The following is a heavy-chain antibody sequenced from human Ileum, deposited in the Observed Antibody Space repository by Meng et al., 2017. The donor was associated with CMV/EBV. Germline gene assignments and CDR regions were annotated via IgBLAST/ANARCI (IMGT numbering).Heavy chain of an antibody. CDR3: ARAPPPETTVMGWSGP. V-gene: IGHV1-69*02. CDR1: GGAFSPYT. J-gene: IGHJ5*02. CDR2: IIPALAII. Sequence: QVQLVQSGAEVKKPGSSVKVSCQASGGAFSPYTISWVRQAPGQGLEWMGRIIPALAIINYAQRFQGRLTITRDTSATTAYMELSNLRSEDTAIYYCARAPPPETTVMGWSGPWGQGTLVTVSS. D-gene: IGHD4-17*01.